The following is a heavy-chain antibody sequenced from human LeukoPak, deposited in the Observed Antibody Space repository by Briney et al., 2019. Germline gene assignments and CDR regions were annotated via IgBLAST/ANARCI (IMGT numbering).Heavy chain of an antibody. CDR3: ARAMGRVRGIFDY. D-gene: IGHD3-10*01. Sequence: SETLSLTCAVYGGSFSGYYWSWIRQPPGKGLEWIGEINHSGSTNYNPSLKSRVTISVDTSKNQFSLKLSSVTAADTAVYYCARAMGRVRGIFDYWGQGTLVTVSS. CDR2: INHSGST. J-gene: IGHJ4*02. V-gene: IGHV4-34*01. CDR1: GGSFSGYY.